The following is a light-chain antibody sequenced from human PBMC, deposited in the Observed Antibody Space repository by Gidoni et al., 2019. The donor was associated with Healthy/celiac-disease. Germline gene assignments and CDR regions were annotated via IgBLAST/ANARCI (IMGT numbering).Light chain of an antibody. CDR3: QQYNNWPRT. CDR1: QSVSSN. J-gene: IGKJ1*01. V-gene: IGKV3-15*01. Sequence: EIVLTQSPATLSVSPGEGATLSCRASQSVSSNLAWYQQKPGQAPRLLIYGASTRATGIPARFSGSGSGTEFKLTIRSLQSEDFAVYYCQQYNNWPRTFGQGTKVEIK. CDR2: GAS.